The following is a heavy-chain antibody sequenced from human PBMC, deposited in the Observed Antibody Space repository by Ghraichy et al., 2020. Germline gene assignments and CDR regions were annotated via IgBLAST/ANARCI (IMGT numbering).Heavy chain of an antibody. Sequence: SQTLSLTCAVYGGSFSGYYWSWIRQPPGKGLEWIGEINHSGSTNYNPSLKSRVTISVDTSKNQFSLKLSSVTAADTAVYYCARVRGISGYYRTYYFDYWGQGTLVTVSS. CDR2: INHSGST. D-gene: IGHD3-3*01. CDR3: ARVRGISGYYRTYYFDY. CDR1: GGSFSGYY. J-gene: IGHJ4*02. V-gene: IGHV4-34*01.